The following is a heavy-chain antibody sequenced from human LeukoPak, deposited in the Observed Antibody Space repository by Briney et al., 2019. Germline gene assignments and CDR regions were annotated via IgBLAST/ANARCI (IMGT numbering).Heavy chain of an antibody. Sequence: GGSLRLSCAASGFTFSGYSMNWVRQAPGKGLEWVSYISSSTNTMYYADSVKGRFTISRDNARNSLYLQMNSLSDEDTAVYYCARGDTAMDYWGQGTLVTVSS. V-gene: IGHV3-48*02. D-gene: IGHD5-18*01. CDR1: GFTFSGYS. CDR2: ISSSTNTM. J-gene: IGHJ4*02. CDR3: ARGDTAMDY.